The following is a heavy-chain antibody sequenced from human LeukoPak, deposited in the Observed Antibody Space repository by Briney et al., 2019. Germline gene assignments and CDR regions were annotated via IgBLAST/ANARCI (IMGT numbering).Heavy chain of an antibody. J-gene: IGHJ3*02. CDR2: MNPNSGNT. CDR1: GYTFTSYD. CDR3: ARLLGYCSSTSCYGAFDI. D-gene: IGHD2-2*01. Sequence: ASVKVSCTASGYTFTSYDINWVRQANGQGLEWMGWMNPNSGNTGYAQKFQGRVTMTRNTSISAAYMELSSLRSEDTAVYYCARLLGYCSSTSCYGAFDIWGQGTMVTVSS. V-gene: IGHV1-8*01.